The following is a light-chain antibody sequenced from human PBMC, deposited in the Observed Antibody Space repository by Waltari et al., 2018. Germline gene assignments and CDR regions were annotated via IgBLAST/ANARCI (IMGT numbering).Light chain of an antibody. CDR3: QQYQNWPRWT. J-gene: IGKJ1*01. Sequence: EIVMTQSPATLSVSPGERATLSCRASHRLSGNLAWYQQKPGKAPRLLMYDVSTRATGVPARFSGSESGTEFTLTISSIQSEDFAIYYCQQYQNWPRWTFGQGTKVDIK. CDR1: HRLSGN. V-gene: IGKV3-15*01. CDR2: DVS.